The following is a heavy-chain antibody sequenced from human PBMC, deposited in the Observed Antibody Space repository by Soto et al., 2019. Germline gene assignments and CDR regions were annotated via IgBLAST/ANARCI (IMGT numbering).Heavy chain of an antibody. CDR2: ISAHNANT. CDR3: ARGRYGDY. J-gene: IGHJ4*02. D-gene: IGHD1-1*01. V-gene: IGHV1-18*01. Sequence: QVHLVQSGAEVKKPGASVKVSCTGSGYDFTTYGITWAREAPGQGLEWMAWISAHNANTDYAQKLQGRVTVTRDTSTSTAYMELRSLRSDDTAVYYCARGRYGDYWGQGALVTVSS. CDR1: GYDFTTYG.